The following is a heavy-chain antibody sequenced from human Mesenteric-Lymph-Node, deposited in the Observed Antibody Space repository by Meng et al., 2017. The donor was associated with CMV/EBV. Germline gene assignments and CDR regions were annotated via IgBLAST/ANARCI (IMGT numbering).Heavy chain of an antibody. CDR1: GFTVSSNY. V-gene: IGHV3-53*01. J-gene: IGHJ6*02. CDR3: AKKPKVRGLGILYYYYGMDV. CDR2: IYSGGGT. D-gene: IGHD3-10*01. Sequence: GESLKISCAASGFTVSSNYMTWVRQAPGKGLEWVSVIYSGGGTYYADSVKGRFTISRDNSKNTLYLQMNSLRAEDTAVYYCAKKPKVRGLGILYYYYGMDVWGQGTTVTVSS.